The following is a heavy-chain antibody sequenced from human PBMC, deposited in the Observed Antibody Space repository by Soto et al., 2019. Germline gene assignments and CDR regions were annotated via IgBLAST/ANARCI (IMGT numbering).Heavy chain of an antibody. CDR3: ARGVAGLGYYYYYSGMDV. D-gene: IGHD4-17*01. J-gene: IGHJ6*04. V-gene: IGHV4-34*01. CDR1: GGSFSGYS. CDR2: INHSGST. Sequence: SETLSHTCAVYGGSFSGYSWSWIRQTPGKGQEWIGEINHSGSTNHNPSLKSRVTISVDTSKNQFSLKLSSVTAADTAVYYCARGVAGLGYYYYYSGMDVWGKGTTVT.